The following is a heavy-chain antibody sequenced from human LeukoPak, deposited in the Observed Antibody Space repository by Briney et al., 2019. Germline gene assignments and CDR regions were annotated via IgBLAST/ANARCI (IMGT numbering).Heavy chain of an antibody. J-gene: IGHJ4*02. D-gene: IGHD3-22*01. CDR3: ARGTRRYDSSGYYVPPLFDY. V-gene: IGHV4-61*02. CDR1: GGSISSGSYY. CDR2: IYTSGST. Sequence: SETLSLTCTVSGGSISSGSYYWSWIRQPAGKGLEWIGRIYTSGSTNYNPSLKSRVTISVDTSKNQFSLKLSSVTAADTAVYYCARGTRRYDSSGYYVPPLFDYWGQGTLVTVSS.